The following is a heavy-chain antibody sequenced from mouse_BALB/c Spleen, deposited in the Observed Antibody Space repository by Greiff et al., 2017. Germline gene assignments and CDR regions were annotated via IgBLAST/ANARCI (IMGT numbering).Heavy chain of an antibody. CDR3: ARHRDDYGGFAY. CDR1: GFAFSSYD. CDR2: ISSGGGST. V-gene: IGHV5-12-1*01. D-gene: IGHD2-4*01. J-gene: IGHJ3*01. Sequence: EVMLVESGGGLVKPGGSLKLSCAASGFAFSSYDMSWVRQTPEKRLEWVAYISSGGGSTYYPDTVKGRFTISRDNAKNTLYLQMSSLKSEDTAMYYCARHRDDYGGFAYWGQGTLVTVSA.